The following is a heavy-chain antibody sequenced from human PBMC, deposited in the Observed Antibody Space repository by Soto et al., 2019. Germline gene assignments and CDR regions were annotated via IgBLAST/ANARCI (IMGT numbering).Heavy chain of an antibody. Sequence: SETLSLPCTVSGDSLSHSYWNWIRQPPGKGLEWIGYIYHSGSANYNPSLKSRVTMSTDMSNNQFSLRLTSVTAADTAVYYCARLKGGGASFDIWGQGTMVTV. V-gene: IGHV4-59*01. CDR2: IYHSGSA. CDR3: ARLKGGGASFDI. J-gene: IGHJ3*02. D-gene: IGHD3-16*01. CDR1: GDSLSHSY.